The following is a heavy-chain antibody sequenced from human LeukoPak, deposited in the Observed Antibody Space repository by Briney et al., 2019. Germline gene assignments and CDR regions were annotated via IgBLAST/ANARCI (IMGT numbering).Heavy chain of an antibody. D-gene: IGHD3-10*01. J-gene: IGHJ6*04. Sequence: AASVKVSCKASRGTFSSYAISWVRQAPGQGLEWMGGIIPIFGTANYAQKFQGRVTITADESTSTAHMELSSLRSEDTAVYYCARGARGSGSLTGYGMDVWGKGTTVTVSS. CDR3: ARGARGSGSLTGYGMDV. CDR2: IIPIFGTA. CDR1: RGTFSSYA. V-gene: IGHV1-69*13.